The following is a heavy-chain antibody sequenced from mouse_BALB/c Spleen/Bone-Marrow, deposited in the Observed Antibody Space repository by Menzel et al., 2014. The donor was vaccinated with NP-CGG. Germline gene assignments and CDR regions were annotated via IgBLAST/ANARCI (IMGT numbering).Heavy chain of an antibody. D-gene: IGHD2-14*01. CDR3: ARFQVRRLLDY. Sequence: VQLQQSGAELVKPGASVKLSCTASGFNIKDTYMHWVKQRPEQGLEWIGRIDPANGNTKYDPKFQGKATITADTSSNTAYLQLSSLTSEDTAVYYSARFQVRRLLDYWGQGSSVAVSS. CDR2: IDPANGNT. CDR1: GFNIKDTY. V-gene: IGHV14-3*02. J-gene: IGHJ4*01.